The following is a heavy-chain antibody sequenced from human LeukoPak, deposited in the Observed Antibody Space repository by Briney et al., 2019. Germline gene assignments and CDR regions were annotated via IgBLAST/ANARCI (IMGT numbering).Heavy chain of an antibody. Sequence: SETLSLTCAVYGGSFNIYYWSWIRQSPGKGLEWIGEINDGGTINYNPSLLSRATISLYRSKNQFSLELTSVTTTDTAVYYCARRWNYGRNYYIDVWGKGATVSVS. CDR2: INDGGTI. CDR3: ARRWNYGRNYYIDV. V-gene: IGHV4-34*01. J-gene: IGHJ6*03. D-gene: IGHD1-7*01. CDR1: GGSFNIYY.